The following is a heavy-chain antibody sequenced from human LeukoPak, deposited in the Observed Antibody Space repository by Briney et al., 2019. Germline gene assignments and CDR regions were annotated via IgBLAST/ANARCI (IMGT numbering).Heavy chain of an antibody. CDR3: ARSKHRNLYDSSGYDMDY. D-gene: IGHD3-22*01. J-gene: IGHJ4*02. V-gene: IGHV1-46*01. CDR2: INPSGGST. CDR1: AYSFSTYD. Sequence: GASVKVSCKASAYSFSTYDINWVRQATGQGLEWMGIINPSGGSTSYAQKFQGRVTMTRDTSTSTVYMELSSLRSEDTAVYYCARSKHRNLYDSSGYDMDYWGQGTLVTVSS.